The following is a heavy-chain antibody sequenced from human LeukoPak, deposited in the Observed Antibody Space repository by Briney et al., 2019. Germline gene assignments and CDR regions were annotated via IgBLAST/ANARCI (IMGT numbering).Heavy chain of an antibody. CDR3: ARSKCSSTSCSSDY. CDR2: ITSSGSTV. V-gene: IGHV3-48*01. J-gene: IGHJ4*02. CDR1: GVTFSGDS. Sequence: GGSLRLSCAASGVTFSGDSMNWGREAPGKGVEWGSYITSSGSTVYYADSVKGRFTISRDNAKNSLYLQMNSLRAEDTAVYYCARSKCSSTSCSSDYWGQGTLVTVSS. D-gene: IGHD2-2*01.